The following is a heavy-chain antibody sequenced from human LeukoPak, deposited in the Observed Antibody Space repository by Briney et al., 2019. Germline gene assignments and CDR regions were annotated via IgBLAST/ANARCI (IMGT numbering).Heavy chain of an antibody. CDR2: ISSSGGST. CDR1: GFTFSSYA. Sequence: GGSLRLSCAASGFTFSSYAMSWVRQAPGKGLEWVSAISSSGGSTYYADSVKGRFTISRDNSKNTLYLQMNSLRAEDTAVYYCAKDQGILWFGLFDYWGQGTLVTVSS. CDR3: AKDQGILWFGLFDY. D-gene: IGHD3-10*01. J-gene: IGHJ4*02. V-gene: IGHV3-23*01.